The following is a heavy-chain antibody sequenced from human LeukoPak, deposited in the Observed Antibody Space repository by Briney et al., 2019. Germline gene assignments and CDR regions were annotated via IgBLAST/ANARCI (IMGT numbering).Heavy chain of an antibody. J-gene: IGHJ6*02. CDR2: ISGSGGST. Sequence: PGGSLRLSCAASGFTFSSYAMSWVRQAPGKGLEWVSAISGSGGSTYYADSVKGRFTISRDNSKNTLYLQMNSLRAEDTALYYCSLTYDILTGTKADYYYYGMDVWGQGTTVTVSS. CDR1: GFTFSSYA. CDR3: SLTYDILTGTKADYYYYGMDV. V-gene: IGHV3-23*01. D-gene: IGHD3-9*01.